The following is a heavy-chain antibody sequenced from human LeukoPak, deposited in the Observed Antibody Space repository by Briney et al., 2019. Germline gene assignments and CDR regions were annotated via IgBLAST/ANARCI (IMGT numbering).Heavy chain of an antibody. J-gene: IGHJ3*02. V-gene: IGHV4-34*01. D-gene: IGHD3-10*01. CDR3: ARLRTGVDAFDI. Sequence: SETLSLTCAVYGGSFSGYYWSWIRQPPGKGLEWIGEINHSGNTNYSPSLKSRVTISVDTSKNQFSLKLSSVTAADTAVYYCARLRTGVDAFDIWGQGTMVTVSS. CDR1: GGSFSGYY. CDR2: INHSGNT.